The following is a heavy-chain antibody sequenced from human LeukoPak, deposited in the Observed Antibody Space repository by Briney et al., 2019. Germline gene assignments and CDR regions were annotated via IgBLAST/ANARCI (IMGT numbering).Heavy chain of an antibody. Sequence: GGSLRLSCAASGFTFSSYAMHWVRQAPSKGLEWVAVISYDGSNKYYADSVKGRFTISRDNSKNTLYLQMNSLRAEDTAVYYCARYNWNPPYYYYMDVWGKGTTVTVSS. D-gene: IGHD1-20*01. CDR2: ISYDGSNK. CDR3: ARYNWNPPYYYYMDV. J-gene: IGHJ6*03. V-gene: IGHV3-30*01. CDR1: GFTFSSYA.